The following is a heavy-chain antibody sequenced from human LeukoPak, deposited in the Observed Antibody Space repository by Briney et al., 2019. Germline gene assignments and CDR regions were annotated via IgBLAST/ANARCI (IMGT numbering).Heavy chain of an antibody. CDR2: IYHSGST. V-gene: IGHV4-38-2*02. J-gene: IGHJ4*02. Sequence: PSETLSLTCTVSGYSISSGYYWGWIRQPPGKGLEWIGSIYHSGSTYYNPSLKSRVTISVDRSKNQFSLKLSSVTAADTAVYYCARDTRPRHYYDSSGYLPWSRRYFDYWGQGTLVTVSP. D-gene: IGHD3-22*01. CDR3: ARDTRPRHYYDSSGYLPWSRRYFDY. CDR1: GYSISSGYY.